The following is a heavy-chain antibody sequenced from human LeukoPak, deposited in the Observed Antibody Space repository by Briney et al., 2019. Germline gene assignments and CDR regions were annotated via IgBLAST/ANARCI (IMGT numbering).Heavy chain of an antibody. CDR1: GFTFSDYY. CDR2: ISSSGSTI. V-gene: IGHV3-11*01. D-gene: IGHD3-10*01. CDR3: ARDSYPLWFGELYRNWFDP. Sequence: GGSLRLSCAASGFTFSDYYMGWIRQAPGKGLEWVSYISSSGSTIYYADSVKGRFTISRDNAKNSLYLQMNSLRAEDTAVYYCARDSYPLWFGELYRNWFDPWGQGTLVTVSS. J-gene: IGHJ5*02.